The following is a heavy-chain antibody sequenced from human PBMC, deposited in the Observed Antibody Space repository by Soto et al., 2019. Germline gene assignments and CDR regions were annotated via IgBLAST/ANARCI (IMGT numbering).Heavy chain of an antibody. V-gene: IGHV3-23*01. CDR2: ISGSGGST. D-gene: IGHD3-16*02. CDR1: GFTFSSYA. J-gene: IGHJ3*02. Sequence: GGSLRLSCAASGFTFSSYAMSWVRQAPGKGLEWVSAISGSGGSTYYADSVKGRFTISRDNSKNTLYLQINSLRAEDTAVYYCAKDYDYIWGSYRYVAFDIWGQGTMVTVSS. CDR3: AKDYDYIWGSYRYVAFDI.